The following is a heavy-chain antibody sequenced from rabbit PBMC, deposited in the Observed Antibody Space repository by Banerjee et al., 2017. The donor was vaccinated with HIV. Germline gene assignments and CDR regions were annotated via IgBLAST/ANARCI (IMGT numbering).Heavy chain of an antibody. CDR3: ARDLASSGAKYNL. CDR1: GFSFSSYY. D-gene: IGHD1-1*01. CDR2: IVTGSGST. J-gene: IGHJ4*01. V-gene: IGHV1S40*01. Sequence: QSLEESGGDLVKPGASLTLTCTASGFSFSSYYMCWVRQAPGKGLEWIGCIVTGSGSTCYANWAKGRFTISKTSSTTVTLQMTSLTAADTATYFCARDLASSGAKYNLWGPGTLVTVS.